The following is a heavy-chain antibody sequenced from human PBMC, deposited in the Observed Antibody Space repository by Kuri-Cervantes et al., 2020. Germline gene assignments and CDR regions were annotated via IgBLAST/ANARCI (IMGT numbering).Heavy chain of an antibody. V-gene: IGHV5-51*01. CDR1: GYSFTSYW. CDR3: ARQCYWDGDY. D-gene: IGHD2-15*01. CDR2: IYRGDSDT. Sequence: KVSCKGSGYSFTSYWIGWVRQMPGRGLEWMGIIYRGDSDTTYSPSFQGQATIPADKSISTAYLQRRRLEASDAAMYYCARQCYWDGDYWGQGTLVTVSS. J-gene: IGHJ4*02.